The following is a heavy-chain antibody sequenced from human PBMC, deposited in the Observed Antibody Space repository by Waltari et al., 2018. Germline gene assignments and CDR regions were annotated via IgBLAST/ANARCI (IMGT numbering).Heavy chain of an antibody. J-gene: IGHJ3*02. CDR3: ARGVVRGLVAFDI. CDR2: MNPSGGST. V-gene: IGHV1-46*01. CDR1: GYTFTSYY. Sequence: QVQLVQSGAEVKKPGASVKVSCKASGYTFTSYYMHWVRQAPGQGLEGSGIMNPSGGSTSYAQKFQGRVTMTRDTSTSTVYMELSSLRSEDTAVYYCARGVVRGLVAFDIWGQGTMVTVSS. D-gene: IGHD3-10*01.